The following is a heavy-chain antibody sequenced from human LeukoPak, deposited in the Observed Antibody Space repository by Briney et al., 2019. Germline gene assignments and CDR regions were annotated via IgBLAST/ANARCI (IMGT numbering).Heavy chain of an antibody. D-gene: IGHD6-13*01. CDR1: GFTFGGYG. CDR3: AKDTSETAAGGGYYYGMDV. J-gene: IGHJ6*02. V-gene: IGHV3-30*02. Sequence: GGSLRLSCAGSGFTFGGYGMHWFRQTPGKGLEWVAVIAYDGSRAFYADSVKGRFTISRDNSKNSLYLQMNSLRAEDTALYYCAKDTSETAAGGGYYYGMDVWGQGTTVTVSS. CDR2: IAYDGSRA.